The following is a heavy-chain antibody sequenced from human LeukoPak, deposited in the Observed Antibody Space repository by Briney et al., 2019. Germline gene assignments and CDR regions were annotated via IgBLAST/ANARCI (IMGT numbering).Heavy chain of an antibody. V-gene: IGHV1-18*01. CDR3: ARVPITIFGVDPRFDP. CDR2: ISAYNGNT. J-gene: IGHJ5*02. D-gene: IGHD3-3*01. Sequence: ASVKASCKASGYTFTSYGISWVRQAPGQGLEWMGWISAYNGNTNYAQKLQGRVTMTTVTSTSTAYMELRSLRSDDTAVYYCARVPITIFGVDPRFDPWGQGTLVTVSS. CDR1: GYTFTSYG.